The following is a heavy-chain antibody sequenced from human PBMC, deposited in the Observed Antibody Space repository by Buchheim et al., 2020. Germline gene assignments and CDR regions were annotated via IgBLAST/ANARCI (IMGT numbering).Heavy chain of an antibody. V-gene: IGHV3-48*02. CDR3: ATWAFYHGVDA. Sequence: EVQMVDSGGGLVQPGGSLRLSCAASGFNFGAYAMNWFRQAPGRGLEWLSHIRSGSAAIYYADSVRGRFTISRDDAKNSLYLQMDSLRDDDTAVYFCATWAFYHGVDAWGQGT. CDR2: IRSGSAAI. D-gene: IGHD7-27*01. CDR1: GFNFGAYA. J-gene: IGHJ6*02.